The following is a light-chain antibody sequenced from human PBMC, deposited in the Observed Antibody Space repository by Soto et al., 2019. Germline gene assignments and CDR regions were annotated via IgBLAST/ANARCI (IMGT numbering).Light chain of an antibody. CDR2: DDS. CDR1: NIGSKS. J-gene: IGLJ1*01. Sequence: SYELTQPPSVSVAPGQTARITCGGNNIGSKSVQWYQQKPGQAPVLVVYDDSDRPSGIPERFSGSNSGNTATLTISRVEVGDEADYYCQVWDSSSDHPYVFGTGTKVTVL. CDR3: QVWDSSSDHPYV. V-gene: IGLV3-21*02.